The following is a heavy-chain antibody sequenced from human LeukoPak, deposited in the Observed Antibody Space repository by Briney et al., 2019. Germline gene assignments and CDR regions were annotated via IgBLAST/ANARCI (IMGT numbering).Heavy chain of an antibody. CDR2: ISYDGSDK. D-gene: IGHD2-15*01. J-gene: IGHJ4*02. V-gene: IGHV3-30*04. Sequence: PGGSLRLSCEASGFTFRTYAMYWVRQAPGKGLEWVAMISYDGSDKYYADSVKGRITISRDNSNNTLYLQMNSLRPEDTAMYYCARDSALTEEGIVVVVAPILGYWGQGTLVTVSS. CDR3: ARDSALTEEGIVVVVAPILGY. CDR1: GFTFRTYA.